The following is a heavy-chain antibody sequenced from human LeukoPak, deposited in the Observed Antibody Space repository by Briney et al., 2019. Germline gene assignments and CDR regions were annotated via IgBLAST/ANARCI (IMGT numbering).Heavy chain of an antibody. J-gene: IGHJ3*02. V-gene: IGHV4-4*02. CDR2: IYHSGST. D-gene: IGHD2-2*01. Sequence: SGTLSLTCAVSGGSISSSNWWSWVHQPPGKGLEWIGEIYHSGSTNYNPSLKSRVTISVDKSKNQFSLKLSSVTAADTAVYYCARGGYCSSTSCSFDIWGQGTMVTVSS. CDR3: ARGGYCSSTSCSFDI. CDR1: GGSISSSNW.